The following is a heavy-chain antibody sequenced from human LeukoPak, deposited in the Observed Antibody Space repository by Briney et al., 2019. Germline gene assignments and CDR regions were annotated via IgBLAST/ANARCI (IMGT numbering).Heavy chain of an antibody. D-gene: IGHD3-22*01. J-gene: IGHJ4*02. V-gene: IGHV3-48*03. CDR3: ARGGYYYDSSGYYFDY. Sequence: GGSLRLSCAASGFTFSSYEMNWVRQAPGKGLEWVSYISSSGSTIYYAESVKGRFTISRDNAKNSLYLQMNSLRAEDTAVYYCARGGYYYDSSGYYFDYWGQGTLVTVSS. CDR1: GFTFSSYE. CDR2: ISSSGSTI.